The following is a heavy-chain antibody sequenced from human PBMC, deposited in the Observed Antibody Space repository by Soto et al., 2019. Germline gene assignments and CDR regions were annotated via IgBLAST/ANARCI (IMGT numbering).Heavy chain of an antibody. J-gene: IGHJ6*02. V-gene: IGHV3-53*01. Sequence: GGSLRLSCAASGFTVSSNYMSWVRQAPGKGLEWVSVIYSGGSTYYADSVKGRFTISRDNSKNTLYLQMNSLRAEDTAVYYCARDFTIAAAGIDYYYGMDVWGQGTTVTVSS. CDR3: ARDFTIAAAGIDYYYGMDV. CDR2: IYSGGST. D-gene: IGHD6-13*01. CDR1: GFTVSSNY.